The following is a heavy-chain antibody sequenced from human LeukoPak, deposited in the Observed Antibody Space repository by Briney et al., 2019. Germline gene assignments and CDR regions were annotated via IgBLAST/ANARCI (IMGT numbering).Heavy chain of an antibody. D-gene: IGHD5-18*01. J-gene: IGHJ4*02. V-gene: IGHV4-59*01. CDR2: IYYIGTT. Sequence: PSETLSLTCTVSGGSISSYYWSWIRQPPGKGLEWIGYIYYIGTTNYNPSLKSRVTISVDTSKNQFSLKLSSVTAADTAVYYCARHSYGYYFDYWGQGTLVTVSS. CDR1: GGSISSYY. CDR3: ARHSYGYYFDY.